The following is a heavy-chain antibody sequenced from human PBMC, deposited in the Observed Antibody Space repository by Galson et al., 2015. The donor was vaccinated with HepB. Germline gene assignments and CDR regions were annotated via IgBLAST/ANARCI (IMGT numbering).Heavy chain of an antibody. CDR3: ARGGAAGSYYEGYYYYGMDV. Sequence: KVSCKASGYTFTSYAMHWVRQAPGQRLEWMGWINAGNGNTKYSQKFQGRVTITRDTSASTAYMELSSLRSEDTAVYYCARGGAAGSYYEGYYYYGMDVWGQGTTVTVSS. D-gene: IGHD1-26*01. J-gene: IGHJ6*02. CDR2: INAGNGNT. V-gene: IGHV1-3*01. CDR1: GYTFTSYA.